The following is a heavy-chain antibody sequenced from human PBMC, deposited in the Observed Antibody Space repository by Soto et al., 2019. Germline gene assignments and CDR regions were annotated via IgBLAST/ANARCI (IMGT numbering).Heavy chain of an antibody. D-gene: IGHD1-1*01. Sequence: QVQLVQSGTEVKKPGASVKLSCKASGYTFTNYAIHCVRQAPGQRLEWMVWINAGNGHTKYSQKFQGRVTVTRDPAATTAYMELSRLRSQDTAVYYCARVRWTQTTADYYLDYWGQGTLVTVAS. CDR1: GYTFTNYA. J-gene: IGHJ4*02. V-gene: IGHV1-3*01. CDR3: ARVRWTQTTADYYLDY. CDR2: INAGNGHT.